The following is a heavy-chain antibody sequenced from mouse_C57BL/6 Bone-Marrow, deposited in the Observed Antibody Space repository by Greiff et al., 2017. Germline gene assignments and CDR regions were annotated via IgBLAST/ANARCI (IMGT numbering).Heavy chain of an antibody. Sequence: EVKLVESGGGLVQSGRSLRLSCATSGFTFSDFYMEWVRQAPGKGLEWIAASRNKANDYTTEYSASVKGRFIVSRDTSQSILYLQMNALRAEDTAIYYCARDACSNYYAMDYWGQGTSVTVSS. D-gene: IGHD2-5*01. CDR1: GFTFSDFY. CDR3: ARDACSNYYAMDY. V-gene: IGHV7-1*01. J-gene: IGHJ4*01. CDR2: SRNKANDYTT.